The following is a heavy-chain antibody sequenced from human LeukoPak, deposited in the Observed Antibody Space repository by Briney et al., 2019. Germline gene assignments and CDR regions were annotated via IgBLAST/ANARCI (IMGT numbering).Heavy chain of an antibody. V-gene: IGHV4-59*01. CDR3: ARHGDWNWFGP. Sequence: SETLSLTCTVSGGSINNYYWSWIRQPPGKGLEWIGYIYYSGSTNYNPSLKSRVTISVDTSKNQFSLKLTSVTAADTAVYYCARHGDWNWFGPWGQGTLVTVSS. CDR2: IYYSGST. J-gene: IGHJ5*02. D-gene: IGHD4-17*01. CDR1: GGSINNYY.